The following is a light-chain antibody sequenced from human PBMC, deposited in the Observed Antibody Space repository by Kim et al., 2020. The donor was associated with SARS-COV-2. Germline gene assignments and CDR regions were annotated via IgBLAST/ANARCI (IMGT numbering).Light chain of an antibody. Sequence: SASVGDRVTLTCRASQSISIWLASYQQKPGTAPTLLIYKASSLERGVQSRFSCSGSGTEFTLTLSSLQPDDFASYYCQQYNSYSYTFGQETKLEI. CDR2: KAS. V-gene: IGKV1-5*03. CDR3: QQYNSYSYT. J-gene: IGKJ2*01. CDR1: QSISIW.